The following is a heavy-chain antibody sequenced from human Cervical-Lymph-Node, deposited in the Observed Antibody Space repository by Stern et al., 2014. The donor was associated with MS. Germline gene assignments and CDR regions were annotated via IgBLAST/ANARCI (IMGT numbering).Heavy chain of an antibody. CDR2: IIPIFGTP. CDR3: ATPSTVTVGGMDV. CDR1: GGTFSTQA. J-gene: IGHJ6*02. V-gene: IGHV1-69*01. D-gene: IGHD4-17*01. Sequence: QVQLVQSGAEVKKPGSSVKVSCKASGGTFSTQAINWVRQAPGQGLEWAGGIIPIFGTPNYAQKVQDRVTITADESTSTAYMDLSGLRSEDTAVYYCATPSTVTVGGMDVWGQGTTVTVSS.